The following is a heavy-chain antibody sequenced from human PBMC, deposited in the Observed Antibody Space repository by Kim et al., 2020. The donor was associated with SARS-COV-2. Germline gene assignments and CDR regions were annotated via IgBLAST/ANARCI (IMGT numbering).Heavy chain of an antibody. CDR1: GGSFSGYY. CDR3: ARERNGDWYFDL. V-gene: IGHV4-34*01. D-gene: IGHD1-1*01. Sequence: SETLSLTCAVYGGSFSGYYWSWIRQPPGKGLEWIGETNHSGSTNYNPSLKGRVTITVNTSKNQFSLKLSSVTAADTAVYYCARERNGDWYFDLWGRGTLVPVSS. CDR2: TNHSGST. J-gene: IGHJ2*01.